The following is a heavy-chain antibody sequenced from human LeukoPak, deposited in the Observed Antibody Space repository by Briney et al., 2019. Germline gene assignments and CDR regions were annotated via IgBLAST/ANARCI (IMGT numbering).Heavy chain of an antibody. J-gene: IGHJ4*02. V-gene: IGHV3-48*01. Sequence: PGGSLRLSCAASGFTFSSYSMNWVRQAPGKGLEWVSYISSSSSTIYYADSVKGRFTISRDNAKNSPYLQMNSLRAEDTAVYHCARDRKQLRGYFDYWGQGTLVTVSS. CDR2: ISSSSSTI. CDR3: ARDRKQLRGYFDY. CDR1: GFTFSSYS. D-gene: IGHD6-13*01.